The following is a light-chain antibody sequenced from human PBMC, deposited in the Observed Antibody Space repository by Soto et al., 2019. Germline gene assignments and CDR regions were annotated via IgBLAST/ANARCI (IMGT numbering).Light chain of an antibody. CDR3: QKYVMGTPRT. J-gene: IGKJ1*01. V-gene: IGKV1-9*01. CDR1: QGITTY. CDR2: AAY. Sequence: IQLTQSPSSLPASVGARVTITCRASQGITTYLSWYKQKPGKDPKLLIYAAYALQSGVSSRFSGSGSGTDFTLTISRLWSEDFATHYCQKYVMGTPRTSAQGTKVDIK.